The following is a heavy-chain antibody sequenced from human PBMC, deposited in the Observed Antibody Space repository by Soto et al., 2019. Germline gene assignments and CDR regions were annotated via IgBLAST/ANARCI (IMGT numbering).Heavy chain of an antibody. CDR2: INHSGST. CDR3: ARKGWRHMITFGGVIVKGFDP. CDR1: GGSFSGYY. Sequence: SETLSLTCAVYGGSFSGYYWSWIRQPPGKGLEWIGEINHSGSTNYNPSLKSRVTISVETSKNQFSLKLSSVTAADTAVYYCARKGWRHMITFGGVIVKGFDPWGQGTLVTVSS. V-gene: IGHV4-34*01. D-gene: IGHD3-16*02. J-gene: IGHJ5*02.